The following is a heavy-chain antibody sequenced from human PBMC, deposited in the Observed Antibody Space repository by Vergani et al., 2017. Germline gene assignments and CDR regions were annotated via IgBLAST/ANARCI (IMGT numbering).Heavy chain of an antibody. CDR3: AKMGSVVVTEVAYYFDY. V-gene: IGHV3-30*02. CDR1: GFTFRSNG. D-gene: IGHD2-21*02. Sequence: QVQLVESGGGVVQPGGSLRLSCTASGFTFRSNGMHWVRQAPGKGLEWVAFIWFDGSKTYYVDSVKGRFTISRDNSKNTLFLQMNSLRPEDTAIYYCAKMGSVVVTEVAYYFDYWGQGTLVIVS. J-gene: IGHJ4*02. CDR2: IWFDGSKT.